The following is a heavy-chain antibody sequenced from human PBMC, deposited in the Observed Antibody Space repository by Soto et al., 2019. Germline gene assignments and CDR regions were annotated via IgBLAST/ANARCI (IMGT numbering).Heavy chain of an antibody. V-gene: IGHV1-18*01. CDR1: GYTFTSYG. J-gene: IGHJ2*01. D-gene: IGHD3-22*01. Sequence: ASVKVSCKASGYTFTSYGISWVRQAPGQGLEWMGWISAYNGNTNYAQKLQGRVTMTTDTSTSTAYMELRSLRSDDTAVYYCARENWYYYDSIGYRYFDLWGRGTLVTVSS. CDR2: ISAYNGNT. CDR3: ARENWYYYDSIGYRYFDL.